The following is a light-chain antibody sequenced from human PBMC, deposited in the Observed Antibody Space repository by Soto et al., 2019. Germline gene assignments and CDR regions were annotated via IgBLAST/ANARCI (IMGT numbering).Light chain of an antibody. CDR3: CSYSGSATIVV. V-gene: IGLV2-23*01. J-gene: IGLJ2*01. CDR1: SSDVGSYNL. Sequence: QSSLTQPASVSGSPGQSITISCTGTSSDVGSYNLVSWYQQHPGKAPKLMIYEDSKRPSGVSNRFSGSKPGNTASLTSSGRQPEEGADYYCCSYSGSATIVVFGGGTTLTVL. CDR2: EDS.